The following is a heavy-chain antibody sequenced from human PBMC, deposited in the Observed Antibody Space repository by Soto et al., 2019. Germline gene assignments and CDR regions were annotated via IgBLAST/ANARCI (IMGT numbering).Heavy chain of an antibody. Sequence: PGGSVRLSCAASGFTFSSHAIHWVRQAPGKGLEWVAVIWFDGKNKYYADSVKGRFTISRDNSKNTLYLQMSSLRPDDTAVYYCARAREYSRSHFDYWGQGTLVTVSS. D-gene: IGHD6-6*01. J-gene: IGHJ4*02. V-gene: IGHV3-33*01. CDR1: GFTFSSHA. CDR3: ARAREYSRSHFDY. CDR2: IWFDGKNK.